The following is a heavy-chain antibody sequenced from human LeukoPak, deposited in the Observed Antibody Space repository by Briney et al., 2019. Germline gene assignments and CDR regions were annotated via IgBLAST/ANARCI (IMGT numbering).Heavy chain of an antibody. V-gene: IGHV1-69*13. Sequence: GASVKVSCKASGGTFSSYAISWVRQAPGQGLEWMGGIIPIFGTANYAQKFQGRVTITADESTSTAYMELSSLRSEDKAVYYCARAVAVPGYYYGMDVWGQGTTVTVPS. CDR1: GGTFSSYA. CDR2: IIPIFGTA. CDR3: ARAVAVPGYYYGMDV. D-gene: IGHD6-19*01. J-gene: IGHJ6*02.